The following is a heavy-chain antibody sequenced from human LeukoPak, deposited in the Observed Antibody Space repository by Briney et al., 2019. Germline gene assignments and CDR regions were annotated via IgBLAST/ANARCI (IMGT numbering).Heavy chain of an antibody. V-gene: IGHV4-39*01. Sequence: MTSETLSLTCNVSGGSINRSPNSWGWIRQPPGKGLEWIGSIYYSGSTYYSPSLKSRVTISLDTSKNQFSLKLSSVTAADTAVYYCARPLSVTFGGVIDPWFDPWGQGTLVTVSS. CDR2: IYYSGST. D-gene: IGHD3-16*02. CDR3: ARPLSVTFGGVIDPWFDP. CDR1: GGSINRSPNS. J-gene: IGHJ5*02.